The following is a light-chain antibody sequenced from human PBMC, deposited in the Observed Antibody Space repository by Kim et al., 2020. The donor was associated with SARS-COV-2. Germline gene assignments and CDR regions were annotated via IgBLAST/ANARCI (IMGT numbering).Light chain of an antibody. Sequence: QSFPICSPVTRCAVGGYNYVSWNQQHPGKAPKLMFYDVSNRPSGVSNRFSGSKSGNTASLTISGLQAEDEADYYCSSYTSSSTLVVFGGGTQLTVL. V-gene: IGLV2-14*03. CDR3: SSYTSSSTLVV. J-gene: IGLJ2*01. CDR1: RCAVGGYNY. CDR2: DVS.